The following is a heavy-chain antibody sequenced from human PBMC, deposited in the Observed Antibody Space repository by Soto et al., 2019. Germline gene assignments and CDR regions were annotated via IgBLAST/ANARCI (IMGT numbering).Heavy chain of an antibody. V-gene: IGHV3-30-3*01. CDR1: GFIFSSFP. CDR3: ARSYCGDNCALDY. J-gene: IGHJ4*02. Sequence: PGGSLRLSCAASGFIFSSFPMHWVRQAPGKGLEWVAVVSKDGSGKHYADSVKGRFTISRDNSENTLHLQMNSLRPEDTGVYYCARSYCGDNCALDYWGQGTPVTVSS. D-gene: IGHD2-21*02. CDR2: VSKDGSGK.